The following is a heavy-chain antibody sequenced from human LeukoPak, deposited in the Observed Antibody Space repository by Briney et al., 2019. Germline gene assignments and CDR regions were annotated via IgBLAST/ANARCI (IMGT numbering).Heavy chain of an antibody. V-gene: IGHV1-2*06. Sequence: ASVKVSCKASGYTFTGYFMHWVRQAPGQGLEWMGRINPKSGDKNYAQNFQGRVTMTMDPFIITAYMELSRLGSDDTAVYYCARDLSSTPNWELDYWGQGTLVTVSS. CDR3: ARDLSSTPNWELDY. CDR1: GYTFTGYF. D-gene: IGHD7-27*01. J-gene: IGHJ4*02. CDR2: INPKSGDK.